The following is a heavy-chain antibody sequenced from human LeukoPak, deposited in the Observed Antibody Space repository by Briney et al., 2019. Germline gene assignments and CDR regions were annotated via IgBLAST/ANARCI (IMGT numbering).Heavy chain of an antibody. J-gene: IGHJ4*02. D-gene: IGHD2/OR15-2a*01. CDR2: INSDGSWT. CDR3: ASFYETY. CDR1: GNYW. Sequence: GGSLRLSCAASGNYWMHWVRQAPGKGLVWVSHINSDGSWTSYADSVKGRFTNSKDNAKNTVYLQMNNLRAEDTAVYYCASFYETYWGRGTLVTVSS. V-gene: IGHV3-74*01.